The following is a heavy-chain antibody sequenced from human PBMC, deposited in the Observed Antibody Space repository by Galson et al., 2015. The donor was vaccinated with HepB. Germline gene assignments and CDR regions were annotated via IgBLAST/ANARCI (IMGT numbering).Heavy chain of an antibody. CDR1: GFTFRDYY. V-gene: IGHV3-11*01. J-gene: IGHJ3*02. Sequence: SLRLSCAASGFTFRDYYMSWIRQAPGKGLEWVSYISSGADTLYYPDSVKGRFTISRDDAKNSLYLQMNSLRADDTAVYYCARVGCSSTSCRWGPFDIWGQGTMVTVSS. CDR3: ARVGCSSTSCRWGPFDI. CDR2: ISSGADTL. D-gene: IGHD2-2*01.